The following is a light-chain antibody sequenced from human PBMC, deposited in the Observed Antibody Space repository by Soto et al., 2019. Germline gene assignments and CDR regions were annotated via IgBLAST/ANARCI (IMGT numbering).Light chain of an antibody. V-gene: IGLV1-40*01. CDR2: SNN. CDR3: QSYDGGLGVSKI. Sequence: QSVLTQPPSVSGAPGQRVTISCTGSSSNIGAGYDVHWYQQLPRTAPKLLIYSNNNRPSGVPDRFSGYRSGTSASLAITGLQPEDEADYYCQSYDGGLGVSKIFGGGTKLTVL. J-gene: IGLJ2*01. CDR1: SSNIGAGYD.